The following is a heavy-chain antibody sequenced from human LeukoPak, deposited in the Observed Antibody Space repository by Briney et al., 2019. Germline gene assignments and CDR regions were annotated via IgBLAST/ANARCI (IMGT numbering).Heavy chain of an antibody. J-gene: IGHJ6*03. Sequence: ASVKLSCKASVGTFSSYAISWVRQDPGQGLEWMGGIIPIFGTANYAQKFQGRVTITADESTSTAYMELSSLRSEDTAVYYCALVGDILTGYQSLYYMDVWGKGTTVTISS. V-gene: IGHV1-69*13. D-gene: IGHD3-9*01. CDR1: VGTFSSYA. CDR3: ALVGDILTGYQSLYYMDV. CDR2: IIPIFGTA.